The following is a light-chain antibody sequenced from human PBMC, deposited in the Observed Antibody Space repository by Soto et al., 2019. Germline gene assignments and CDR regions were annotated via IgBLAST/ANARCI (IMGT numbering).Light chain of an antibody. V-gene: IGLV1-47*01. Sequence: QAVVTQPPSASGTPGQRVTISCSGSSSNIGSNYVYWYQQLPGTAPKLLIYRNNQRPSGVPDRFSGSKSGTSASLAISGLRSEDEADYYCATWDDILRGVVFGGGTKLTVL. CDR3: ATWDDILRGVV. J-gene: IGLJ2*01. CDR1: SSNIGSNY. CDR2: RNN.